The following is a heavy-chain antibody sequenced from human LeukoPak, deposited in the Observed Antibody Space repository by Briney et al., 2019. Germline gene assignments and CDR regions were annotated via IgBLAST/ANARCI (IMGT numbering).Heavy chain of an antibody. CDR1: GGSISSYY. V-gene: IGHV4-59*05. CDR2: IYYSGST. D-gene: IGHD3-22*01. Sequence: KASETLSLTCTVSGGSISSYYWSWIRQPPGKGLEWIGSIYYSGSTYYNPSLKSRVTISVDTSKNQFSLKLSSVTAADTAVYYCARPNYYDSSGYGPYFDYWGQGTLVTVSS. CDR3: ARPNYYDSSGYGPYFDY. J-gene: IGHJ4*02.